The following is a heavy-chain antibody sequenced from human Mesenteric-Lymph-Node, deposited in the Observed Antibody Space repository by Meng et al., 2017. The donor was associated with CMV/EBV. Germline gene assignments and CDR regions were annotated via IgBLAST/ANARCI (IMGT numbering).Heavy chain of an antibody. J-gene: IGHJ6*02. D-gene: IGHD5-12*01. CDR2: IYYSGST. V-gene: IGHV4-39*07. CDR1: GGSISSSSYY. CDR3: ARAVVATEGYYYYYYGMDV. Sequence: SETLSLTCSVSGGSISSSSYYWGWIRQPPGKGLEWIGSIYYSGSTYYNPSLKSRVTISVDTSKNQFSLKLSSVTAADTAVYYCARAVVATEGYYYYYYGMDVWGQGTTVTVSS.